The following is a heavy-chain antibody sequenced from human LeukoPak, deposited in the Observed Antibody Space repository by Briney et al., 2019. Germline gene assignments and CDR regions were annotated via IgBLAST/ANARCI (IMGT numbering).Heavy chain of an antibody. CDR3: ARGLYGSGSYDGGSYYYYVDV. CDR1: GGSIRGYY. D-gene: IGHD3-10*01. Sequence: SETLSLTCNVSGGSIRGYYWSWIRQPPGKGLEWIGYIYSSGSTNYNPSLKSRVTISVDTSKNQFSLKLSSVTAADTAVYYCARGLYGSGSYDGGSYYYYVDVWGKGTTVTVSS. CDR2: IYSSGST. V-gene: IGHV4-59*01. J-gene: IGHJ6*03.